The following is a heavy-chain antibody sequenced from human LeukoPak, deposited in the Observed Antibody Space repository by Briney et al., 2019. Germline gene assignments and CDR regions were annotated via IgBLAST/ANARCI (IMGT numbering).Heavy chain of an antibody. V-gene: IGHV4-39*01. CDR1: GGSISTTSFY. Sequence: SETLSLTCTVSGGSISTTSFYWAWIRQPPGKGLEWIGSIYFSGTTHYNPSLKSRVTISVDTSKNQFSLKLSSVTAADTAVYYCARKKRGATRLKGKEYYFDYWGQGTLVTVSS. CDR2: IYFSGTT. J-gene: IGHJ4*02. CDR3: ARKKRGATRLKGKEYYFDY. D-gene: IGHD1-26*01.